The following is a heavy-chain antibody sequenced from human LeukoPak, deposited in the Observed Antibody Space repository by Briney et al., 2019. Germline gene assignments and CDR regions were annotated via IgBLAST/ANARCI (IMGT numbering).Heavy chain of an antibody. V-gene: IGHV3-21*01. Sequence: GGSLRLAWAVAGFTFSRYIISWVRQAPGKWLGWVSSISSTGSDIYYADSVKGRFPIYRDNAKNSLYLQMDSLRADDTAVYYCARDRDYYYGMDVWGQGPTVTVSS. D-gene: IGHD3-10*01. J-gene: IGHJ6*02. CDR3: ARDRDYYYGMDV. CDR1: GFTFSRYI. CDR2: ISSTGSDI.